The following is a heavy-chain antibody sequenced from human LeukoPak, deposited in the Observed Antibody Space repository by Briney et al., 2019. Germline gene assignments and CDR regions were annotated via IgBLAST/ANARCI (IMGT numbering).Heavy chain of an antibody. J-gene: IGHJ4*02. Sequence: ASVKVSCKASGYTFTSYGISWVRQAPGQGLEWMGWISTYYGNTNYAQKLQDRVTMTTDTSTSTAYMELRSLRSDDTAVYYCASRGGYDSSGYYFDFDYWGQGTLVTVSS. CDR3: ASRGGYDSSGYYFDFDY. D-gene: IGHD3-22*01. V-gene: IGHV1-18*01. CDR1: GYTFTSYG. CDR2: ISTYYGNT.